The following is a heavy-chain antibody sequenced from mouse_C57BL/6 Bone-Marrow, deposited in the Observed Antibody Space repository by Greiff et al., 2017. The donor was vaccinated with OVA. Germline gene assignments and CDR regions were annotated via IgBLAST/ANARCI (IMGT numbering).Heavy chain of an antibody. D-gene: IGHD2-5*01. V-gene: IGHV1-64*01. Sequence: QVKLQQPGAELVKPGASVKLSCKASGYTFTSYWMHWVKQRFGQDLEWIGMILPNSGSTNYNEKFKNKATLTVDKSYLTVYMQISSLTSEDSAVYYSVTSYNSRADWGNAALVTFAT. CDR2: ILPNSGST. J-gene: IGHJ3*01. CDR1: GYTFTSYW. CDR3: VTSYNSRAD.